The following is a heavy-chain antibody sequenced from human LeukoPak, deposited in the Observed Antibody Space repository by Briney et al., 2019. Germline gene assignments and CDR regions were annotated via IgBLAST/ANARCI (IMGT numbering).Heavy chain of an antibody. Sequence: PGGSLRLSCAASGFTFSSYAMSWVRQAPGKGLEWVSAISGSGGSTYYADSVKGRFTISRGNSKNTLYLQMNSLRAEDTAVYYCAKAPTYLYVDTPFDYWGQGTLVTVSS. CDR3: AKAPTYLYVDTPFDY. D-gene: IGHD5-18*01. CDR2: ISGSGGST. V-gene: IGHV3-23*01. J-gene: IGHJ4*02. CDR1: GFTFSSYA.